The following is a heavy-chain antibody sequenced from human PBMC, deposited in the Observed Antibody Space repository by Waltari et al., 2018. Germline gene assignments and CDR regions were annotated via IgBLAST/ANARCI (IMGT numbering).Heavy chain of an antibody. D-gene: IGHD1-26*01. CDR1: GYHFNNYG. CDR3: AKAGGIHNYPLDP. CDR2: ISSDGSGK. J-gene: IGHJ5*02. V-gene: IGHV3-30*18. Sequence: QVEESGGGVVQPGGSLRLSCVASGYHFNNYGMHWGRQAPGKGLEWLAVISSDGSGKYYADSVKGRFTMSRDNSKNTVYLQMNSLRPEDTAVYYCAKAGGIHNYPLDPWGQGTLVTVSS.